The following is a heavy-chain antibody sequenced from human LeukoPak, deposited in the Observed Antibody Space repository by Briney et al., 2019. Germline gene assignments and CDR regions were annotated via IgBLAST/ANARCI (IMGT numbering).Heavy chain of an antibody. Sequence: SETLSLTCTVSGGSISSNHYYWAWIRQPPGKGLEGLGSIYYRGTTYYNPSLKSRVTISVDTSNNQFSLKLSSVTAADTSVYYCARHKDDYVWGTFRFGFGLWGQGTLVTVSS. CDR2: IYYRGTT. J-gene: IGHJ4*02. V-gene: IGHV4-39*01. D-gene: IGHD3-16*01. CDR3: ARHKDDYVWGTFRFGFGL. CDR1: GGSISSNHYY.